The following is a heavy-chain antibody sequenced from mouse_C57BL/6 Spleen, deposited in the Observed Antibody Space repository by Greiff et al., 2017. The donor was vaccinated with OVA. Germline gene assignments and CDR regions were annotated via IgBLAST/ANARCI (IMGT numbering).Heavy chain of an antibody. V-gene: IGHV1-18*01. CDR1: GYTFTDYN. Sequence: VQLQQSGPELVKPGASVKIPCKASGYTFTDYNMDWVKQSPGKSLEWIGDINPNNGGTIYNQKFKGKATLTVDKSSSTAYMERRSLTSEDTAVYYCARESYGNYPFAYWGQGTLVTVSA. J-gene: IGHJ3*01. D-gene: IGHD2-1*01. CDR2: INPNNGGT. CDR3: ARESYGNYPFAY.